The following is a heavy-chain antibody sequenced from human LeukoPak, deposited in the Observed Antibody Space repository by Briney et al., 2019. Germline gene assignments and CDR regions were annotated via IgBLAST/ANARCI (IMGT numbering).Heavy chain of an antibody. CDR2: ISGSDDST. J-gene: IGHJ4*02. V-gene: IGHV3-23*01. CDR1: GFTFSSYA. D-gene: IGHD5-18*01. CDR3: TKNRLDTAMPLDY. Sequence: GGSLRLSSAASGFTFSSYAMSWLRQAPGKGLEWVSGISGSDDSTYYADSVKGRSTISRDNSKNALYLQMNSLRAEDTAIYYCTKNRLDTAMPLDYWGQGTLVIVSS.